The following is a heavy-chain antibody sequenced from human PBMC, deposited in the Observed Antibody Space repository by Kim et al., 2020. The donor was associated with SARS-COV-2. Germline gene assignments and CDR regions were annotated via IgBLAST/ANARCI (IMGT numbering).Heavy chain of an antibody. J-gene: IGHJ4*01. CDR3: ARDPYDSSGYGAVDY. D-gene: IGHD3-22*01. CDR1: GFAFSTSW. CDR2: IKEDGRDT. V-gene: IGHV3-7*01. Sequence: GGSLRLSCVGSGFAFSTSWMTWVRQVPGKGLEWVANIKEDGRDTYYVDSVKGRFTISRDNAKSSVYLQMNSLRAEDTAVYYCARDPYDSSGYGAVDYWG.